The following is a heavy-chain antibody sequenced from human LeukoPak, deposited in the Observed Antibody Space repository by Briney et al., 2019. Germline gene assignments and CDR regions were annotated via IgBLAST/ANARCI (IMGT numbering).Heavy chain of an antibody. D-gene: IGHD4-11*01. Sequence: GASVKVSCKASGYTFTSYGIIWVRQPPGQGLQWMGWISAHNGKTNYAQNLQGRVTMTTDTSTNTVYLELRSLTSDDTAVYYCARAGTTLLLDYWGQGTLVTVSS. CDR3: ARAGTTLLLDY. J-gene: IGHJ4*02. CDR1: GYTFTSYG. V-gene: IGHV1-18*01. CDR2: ISAHNGKT.